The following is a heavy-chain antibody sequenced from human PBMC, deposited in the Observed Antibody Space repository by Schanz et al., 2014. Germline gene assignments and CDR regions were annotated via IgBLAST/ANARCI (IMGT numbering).Heavy chain of an antibody. D-gene: IGHD2-2*01. CDR2: MNPNSGNT. J-gene: IGHJ4*02. V-gene: IGHV1-8*02. CDR1: GYTFTSYD. CDR3: ARGGFFDSTSFDY. Sequence: QVQLVQSGAEVKKPGASVRLSCEASGYTFTSYDINWVRQAPGQGLEWMGWMNPNSGNTGYAQNFQGRLTVTRDTSTSTVNMELSSLRSEDTAVYYCARGGFFDSTSFDYWGQGALVTVSS.